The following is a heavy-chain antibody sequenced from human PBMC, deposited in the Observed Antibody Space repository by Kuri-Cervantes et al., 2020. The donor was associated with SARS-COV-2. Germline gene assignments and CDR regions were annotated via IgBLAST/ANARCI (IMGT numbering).Heavy chain of an antibody. CDR2: ISAYNGNT. Sequence: ASVKVSCKASGYTFTSYGISWVRQAPGQGLEWMGWISAYNGNTNYAQKLQGRVTMTTDTSTSTAYMELSSLRSEDTAVYYCARLREDSSSWYEYYYYGMDVWGQGTTVTVSS. CDR3: ARLREDSSSWYEYYYYGMDV. CDR1: GYTFTSYG. D-gene: IGHD6-13*01. V-gene: IGHV1-18*01. J-gene: IGHJ6*02.